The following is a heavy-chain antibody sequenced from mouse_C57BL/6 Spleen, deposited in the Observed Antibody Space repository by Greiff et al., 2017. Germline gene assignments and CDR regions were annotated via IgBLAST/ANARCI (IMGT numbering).Heavy chain of an antibody. CDR2: ISDGGSYT. V-gene: IGHV5-4*01. Sequence: EVKLMESGGGLVKPGGSLKLSCAASGFTFSSYAMSWVRQTPEKRLEWVATISDGGSYTYYPDNVKGRFTISRDNAKNNLYLQMSHLKSEDTSMYYCARDGPGSWYFDVWGTGTTVTVSS. D-gene: IGHD4-1*01. CDR3: ARDGPGSWYFDV. J-gene: IGHJ1*03. CDR1: GFTFSSYA.